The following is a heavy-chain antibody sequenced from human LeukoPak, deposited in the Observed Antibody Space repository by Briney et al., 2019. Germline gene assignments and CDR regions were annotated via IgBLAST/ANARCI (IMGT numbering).Heavy chain of an antibody. CDR2: INPNSGGT. V-gene: IGHV1-2*02. CDR1: GYTFTGYY. Sequence: ASVKVSCKASGYTFTGYYMHWVRQAPGQGLEGMGWINPNSGGTNYAQKFQGRVTMTRDTAISTAYMELSRLRSDDTAVYYCARVVPATARAFDYWGQGTLVTVSS. D-gene: IGHD2-2*01. CDR3: ARVVPATARAFDY. J-gene: IGHJ4*02.